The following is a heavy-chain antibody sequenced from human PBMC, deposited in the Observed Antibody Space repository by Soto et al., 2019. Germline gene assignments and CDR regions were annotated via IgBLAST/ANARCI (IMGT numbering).Heavy chain of an antibody. Sequence: EVQLVESGGGLVQPGGSLRLSCAASGFTFSSYSMNWVRQAPGKGLEWVSYISSSRSTIYYADSVKGRFTISRDNAKNSLYLQMSSLRAEDTAVYYCASRVPSGYHNWCFDLWGRGTLVTVSS. V-gene: IGHV3-48*01. CDR2: ISSSRSTI. J-gene: IGHJ2*01. CDR3: ASRVPSGYHNWCFDL. D-gene: IGHD3-9*01. CDR1: GFTFSSYS.